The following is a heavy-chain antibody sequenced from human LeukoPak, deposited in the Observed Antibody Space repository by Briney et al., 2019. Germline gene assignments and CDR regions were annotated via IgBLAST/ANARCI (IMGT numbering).Heavy chain of an antibody. V-gene: IGHV3-30*18. J-gene: IGHJ4*02. D-gene: IGHD6-19*01. Sequence: PGGSLRLSCEVSGFSFSTYGMHWVRQAPGKGLEWVAVISYDGSNKYYADSVKGRFTISRDNSKNTLYLQMNSLRAEDTAVYYCAKGAVAATIDYWGQGTLVTVSS. CDR1: GFSFSTYG. CDR3: AKGAVAATIDY. CDR2: ISYDGSNK.